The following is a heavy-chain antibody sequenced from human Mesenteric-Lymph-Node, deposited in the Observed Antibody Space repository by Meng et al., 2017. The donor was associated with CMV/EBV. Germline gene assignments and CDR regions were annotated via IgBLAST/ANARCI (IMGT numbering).Heavy chain of an antibody. Sequence: SETLSLTCTVSGYSISSGYYWGWIRQPPGKGLEWIGTIDHSGSTYYNPSLKSRVTISVDTSKNQFSLKLSSVTAADTAVYYCARVPHYCSGTSCYIVWFDPWGQGTLVTVSS. J-gene: IGHJ5*02. CDR3: ARVPHYCSGTSCYIVWFDP. CDR2: IDHSGST. D-gene: IGHD2-2*02. V-gene: IGHV4-38-2*02. CDR1: GYSISSGYY.